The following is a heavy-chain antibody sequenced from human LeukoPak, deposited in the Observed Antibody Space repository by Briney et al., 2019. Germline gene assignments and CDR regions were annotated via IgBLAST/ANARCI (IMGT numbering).Heavy chain of an antibody. CDR2: IYSGSST. J-gene: IGHJ4*02. CDR3: AMGAIVATIDY. V-gene: IGHV3-66*01. D-gene: IGHD5-12*01. Sequence: PSGTLRLSCAGSGLTVSSNYMSWLRQAPGKGLEWVSLIYSGSSTYYADSLKGRFTTSRGKAENALYLQTSSMVGEDTAGYYCAMGAIVATIDYWGQGTLVTVSS. CDR1: GLTVSSNY.